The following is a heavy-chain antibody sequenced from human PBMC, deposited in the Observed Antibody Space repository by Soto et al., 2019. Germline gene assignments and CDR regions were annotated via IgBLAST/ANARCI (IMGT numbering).Heavy chain of an antibody. V-gene: IGHV1-24*01. CDR2: FDPEDGET. CDR1: GYTLTELS. CDR3: ATPLYCGGDCYLESFDY. D-gene: IGHD2-21*02. Sequence: ASVKSSCKVSGYTLTELSMHWVRQAPGKGLEWMGGFDPEDGETIYAQKFQGRVTMTEDTSTDTAYMELSSLRSEDTAVYYCATPLYCGGDCYLESFDYWGQGTLVTVSS. J-gene: IGHJ4*02.